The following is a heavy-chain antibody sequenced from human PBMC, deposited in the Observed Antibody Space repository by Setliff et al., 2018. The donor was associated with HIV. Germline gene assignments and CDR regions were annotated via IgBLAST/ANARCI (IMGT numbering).Heavy chain of an antibody. V-gene: IGHV4-34*01. J-gene: IGHJ1*01. D-gene: IGHD2-15*01. CDR1: GGSFNGYY. CDR3: AGARRAGSGPKYFQY. CDR2: INHSGST. Sequence: LSLTCAVYGGSFNGYYWSWIRQPPGKGLEWIGEINHSGSTNYNPSLESRVTMSVDKSKNQFSLRLSSVTAADTAVYYCAGARRAGSGPKYFQYWGQGTLVTVSS.